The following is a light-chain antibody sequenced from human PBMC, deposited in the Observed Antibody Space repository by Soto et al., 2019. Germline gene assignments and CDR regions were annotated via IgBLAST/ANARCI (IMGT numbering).Light chain of an antibody. CDR2: DVS. J-gene: IGLJ2*01. CDR1: SSDVGRYSY. Sequence: QSVLTQPRSVSGSPGQSVSISCTGTSSDVGRYSYVSWYQQHPGKAPKLMIYDVSERPSGVPDRFSGSKSGNTASLTISGLQAEDEADYYCSSFTISRNTVIFGGGTKVTVL. CDR3: SSFTISRNTVI. V-gene: IGLV2-11*01.